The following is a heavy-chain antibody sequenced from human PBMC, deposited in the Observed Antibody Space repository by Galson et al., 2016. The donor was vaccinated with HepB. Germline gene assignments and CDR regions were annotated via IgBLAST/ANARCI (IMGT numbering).Heavy chain of an antibody. J-gene: IGHJ6*02. D-gene: IGHD3-3*01. CDR1: GFTFGSFT. CDR2: ISSSGSVI. V-gene: IGHV3-48*02. CDR3: ARTLRIAIFGVVVIPVVGDLYYGMDV. Sequence: SLRLSCAASGFTFGSFTMTWVRQAPGKGLEWVSYISSSGSVINYADSVKGRFIISRDNAKNSLHLQMNSLRDEDTAVYYCARTLRIAIFGVVVIPVVGDLYYGMDVWGQGTTVTVSS.